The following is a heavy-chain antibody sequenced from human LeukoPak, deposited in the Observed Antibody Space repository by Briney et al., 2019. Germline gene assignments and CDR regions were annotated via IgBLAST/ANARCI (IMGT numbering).Heavy chain of an antibody. V-gene: IGHV3-7*03. CDR2: IKQDGSEK. Sequence: PGGSLRLSCAASGFTFSNAWMSWVRQAPGKGLEWVANIKQDGSEKYYVDSVKGRFTISRDNSKNTLYLQMNSLRAEDTAVYYCAKRRSGIAVAGTPGDYWGQGTLVTVSS. J-gene: IGHJ4*02. D-gene: IGHD6-19*01. CDR3: AKRRSGIAVAGTPGDY. CDR1: GFTFSNAW.